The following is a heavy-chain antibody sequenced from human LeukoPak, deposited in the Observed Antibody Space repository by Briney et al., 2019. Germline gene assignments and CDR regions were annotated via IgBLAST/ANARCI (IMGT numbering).Heavy chain of an antibody. J-gene: IGHJ3*02. CDR2: MNPNSGNT. CDR1: GYTFTSYD. Sequence: ASVKVSCKASGYTFTSYDINWVRQATGQGLEWMGWMNPNSGNTGYAHKFQGRVTITRNTSISTDYIELISPVSEATAVYYCARGYSSSWHDDTFDIWGQGTMVTVSS. CDR3: ARGYSSSWHDDTFDI. D-gene: IGHD6-13*01. V-gene: IGHV1-8*03.